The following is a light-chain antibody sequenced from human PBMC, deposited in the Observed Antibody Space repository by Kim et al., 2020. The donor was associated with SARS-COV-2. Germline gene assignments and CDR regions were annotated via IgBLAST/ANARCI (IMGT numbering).Light chain of an antibody. J-gene: IGLJ2*01. CDR1: SGHSSYA. CDR3: QTWGTGIRV. V-gene: IGLV4-69*01. CDR2: LNSDGAH. Sequence: ASVKLTCTLSSGHSSYALAWHQQQPEKGPRYLMKLNSDGAHNKGDGIPDRFSGSSSGAERYLTISSLQSEDEADYYCQTWGTGIRVFGGGTQLTVL.